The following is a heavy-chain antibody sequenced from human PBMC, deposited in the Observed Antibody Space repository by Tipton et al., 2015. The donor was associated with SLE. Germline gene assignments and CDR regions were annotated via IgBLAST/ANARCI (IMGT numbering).Heavy chain of an antibody. D-gene: IGHD6-13*01. V-gene: IGHV1-18*01. Sequence: QVQLVQSGAEVKKPGASVKVSCKTSGHTFITYRISWVRQAPGQGLEWMGWISAYNGNTNYAQKLQGRVTMTTDTSTSTAYMELRSLRSDDTAVYYCARDKPTIAAAGPLSYWGQGTLVTVSS. CDR2: ISAYNGNT. J-gene: IGHJ4*02. CDR3: ARDKPTIAAAGPLSY. CDR1: GHTFITYR.